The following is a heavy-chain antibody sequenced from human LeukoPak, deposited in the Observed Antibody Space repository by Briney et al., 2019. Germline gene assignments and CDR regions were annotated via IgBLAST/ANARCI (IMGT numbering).Heavy chain of an antibody. D-gene: IGHD3-16*02. CDR1: GGSISSGDYY. CDR3: ARASYDYVWGSYRPGCFDY. CDR2: IYYSGTT. J-gene: IGHJ4*02. Sequence: ASETLSLTCTVSGGSISSGDYYWSWIRQPPGKGLEWIGYIYYSGTTYYNPSLKSRVTISVDTSKNQFSLKLSSVTAADTAVYYRARASYDYVWGSYRPGCFDYWGQGTLVTVSS. V-gene: IGHV4-30-4*02.